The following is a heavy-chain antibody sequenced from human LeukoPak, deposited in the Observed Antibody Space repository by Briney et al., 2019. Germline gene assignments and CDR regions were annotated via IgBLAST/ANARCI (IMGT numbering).Heavy chain of an antibody. D-gene: IGHD2-15*01. CDR3: ARSSQEEAIVRPSDY. Sequence: ASVKLSCKASGYTFTNYHINWVRQAPGQGLEWMGWISASSGNRNYAQKLQGRVTMTTDTSTTTAYMELRNLRSDDTAVYYCARSSQEEAIVRPSDYWGQGTLVTVSS. J-gene: IGHJ4*02. V-gene: IGHV1-18*04. CDR1: GYTFTNYH. CDR2: ISASSGNR.